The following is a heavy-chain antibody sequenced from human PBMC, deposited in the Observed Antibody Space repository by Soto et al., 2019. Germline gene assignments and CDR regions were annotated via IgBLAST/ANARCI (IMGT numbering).Heavy chain of an antibody. Sequence: SVKVSCKASGGTFSSYAISWVRQAPGQGLEWMGGIIPIFGTANYAQKFQGRVTITADESTSTAYMELSSLRSEDAAVYYCATASVPALGYAFDIWGQGTMVTVSS. CDR1: GGTFSSYA. CDR2: IIPIFGTA. V-gene: IGHV1-69*13. D-gene: IGHD3-10*01. J-gene: IGHJ3*02. CDR3: ATASVPALGYAFDI.